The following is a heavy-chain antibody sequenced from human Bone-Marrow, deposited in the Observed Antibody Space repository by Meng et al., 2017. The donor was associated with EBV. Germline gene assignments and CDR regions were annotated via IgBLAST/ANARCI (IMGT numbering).Heavy chain of an antibody. Sequence: QVQLQQWGAGLLKPSETLSPTCAVYGGSFSGYYWSWIRQPPGKGLEWIGEINHSGSTNYNPPLKSRVTISVDTSKNQFSLKLSSVTAADTAVYYCATPPFEGELSPFQHWGQGTLVTVSS. CDR2: INHSGST. CDR3: ATPPFEGELSPFQH. D-gene: IGHD3-16*02. J-gene: IGHJ1*01. CDR1: GGSFSGYY. V-gene: IGHV4-34*01.